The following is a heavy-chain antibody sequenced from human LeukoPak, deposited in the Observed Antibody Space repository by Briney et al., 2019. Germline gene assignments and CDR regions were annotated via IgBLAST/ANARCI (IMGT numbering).Heavy chain of an antibody. CDR3: ARDSYEDYYYYGMDV. J-gene: IGHJ6*02. CDR1: GGSISSSSYY. V-gene: IGHV4-39*02. D-gene: IGHD5-12*01. CDR2: IYYSGST. Sequence: KPSETLSLTCTVSGGSISSSSYYWGWIRPPPGKGLEWVGSIYYSGSTYSNPSLKRRVTISVDTSKNQFSLKLSSVTAAHTAVYYCARDSYEDYYYYGMDVWGQGTTVTVSS.